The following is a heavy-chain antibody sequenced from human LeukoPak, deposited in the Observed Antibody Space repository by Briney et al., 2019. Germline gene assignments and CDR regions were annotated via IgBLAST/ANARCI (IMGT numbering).Heavy chain of an antibody. J-gene: IGHJ2*01. CDR3: ARASYGAFDL. Sequence: KTSETLSLTCAVYGGSFSGYYWSWIRQSPGKGLEWVGEIHHTGSTNYKPSFKSRVSISLDTSKNQFSLKLTSVTAADTAVYYCARASYGAFDLWGRGTLVTVSS. CDR2: IHHTGST. V-gene: IGHV4-34*01. D-gene: IGHD4-17*01. CDR1: GGSFSGYY.